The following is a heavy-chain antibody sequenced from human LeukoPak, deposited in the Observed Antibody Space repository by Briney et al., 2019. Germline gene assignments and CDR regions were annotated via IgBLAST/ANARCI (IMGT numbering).Heavy chain of an antibody. CDR3: PRGRPGHYFDY. Sequence: PGGSLRLSCAASRFTFSSNWMHWVREAPGEGVLWVSLISSDGSTTIYADSVKGRFTISRDNAKNTLFLQMNSVSAGDTAVYYCPRGRPGHYFDYWGLGTLVTVSS. J-gene: IGHJ4*02. CDR2: ISSDGSTT. D-gene: IGHD6-25*01. V-gene: IGHV3-74*01. CDR1: RFTFSSNW.